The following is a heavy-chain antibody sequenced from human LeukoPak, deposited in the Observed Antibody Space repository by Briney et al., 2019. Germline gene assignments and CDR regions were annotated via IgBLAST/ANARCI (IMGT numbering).Heavy chain of an antibody. CDR2: ISSSGSTI. V-gene: IGHV3-48*04. CDR1: GFTFSSYS. J-gene: IGHJ4*02. D-gene: IGHD3-10*01. Sequence: GGSLRLSCAASGFTFSSYSMNWVRQAPGKGLEWVSYISSSGSTIYYADPVKGRFTISRDNAKNSLYLQMNSLRAEDTAVYYCARFGRDHTMVNFDYWGQGTLVTVSS. CDR3: ARFGRDHTMVNFDY.